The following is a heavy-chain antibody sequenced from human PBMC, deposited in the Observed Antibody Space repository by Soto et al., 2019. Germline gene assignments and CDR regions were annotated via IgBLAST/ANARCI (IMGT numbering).Heavy chain of an antibody. D-gene: IGHD3-9*01. V-gene: IGHV3-66*01. CDR3: ARDLVDQDILTGYYTRGYYYGMDV. CDR2: IYSGGST. Sequence: GGSLRLSCAASGFTVSSNYMSWVRQAPGKGLEWVSVIYSGGSTYYADSVKGRFTISRDNSKNTLYLQMNSLRAEDTAVYYCARDLVDQDILTGYYTRGYYYGMDVWGQGTTVTVSS. CDR1: GFTVSSNY. J-gene: IGHJ6*02.